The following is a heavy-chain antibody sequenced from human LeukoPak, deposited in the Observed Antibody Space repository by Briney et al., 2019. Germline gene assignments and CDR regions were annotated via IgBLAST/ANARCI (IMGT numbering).Heavy chain of an antibody. J-gene: IGHJ4*02. CDR1: GFTSSSYA. V-gene: IGHV3-64*01. CDR3: ATSSLDY. Sequence: PGGSLRLSCAASGFTSSSYAMYWVRQAPGKGLECVSTISSNGGSTSYANSVKGRFTIPRDNSKNTLYLQMGSLGADDMAVYYCATSSLDYWGQGTLVTVSS. CDR2: ISSNGGST. D-gene: IGHD6-6*01.